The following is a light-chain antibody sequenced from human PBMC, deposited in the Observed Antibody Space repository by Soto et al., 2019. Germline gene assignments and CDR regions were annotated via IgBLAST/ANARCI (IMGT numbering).Light chain of an antibody. CDR3: QQYENRPT. CDR1: QSVTSN. V-gene: IGKV3-15*01. J-gene: IGKJ5*01. CDR2: GAS. Sequence: EVVMTQSPSALSVSTGERATLSCRASQSVTSNLAWYQQKPGQAPRLLIYGASTWATGIPARFSGSGSGTEFTLTISSLQSEDIATYYCQQYENRPTFGQGARPAIK.